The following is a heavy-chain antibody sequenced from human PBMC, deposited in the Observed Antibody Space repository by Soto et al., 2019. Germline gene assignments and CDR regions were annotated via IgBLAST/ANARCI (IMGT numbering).Heavy chain of an antibody. CDR3: ARDESSSWAYFDY. V-gene: IGHV3-30-3*01. J-gene: IGHJ4*02. CDR1: GFTFSSYA. Sequence: GGSLRLSCAASGFTFSSYAMHWVRQAPGKGLEWVVVISYDGSNKYYADSVKGRFTISRDNSKNTLYLQMNSLRAEDTAVYYCARDESSSWAYFDYWGQGTLVTVSS. D-gene: IGHD6-13*01. CDR2: ISYDGSNK.